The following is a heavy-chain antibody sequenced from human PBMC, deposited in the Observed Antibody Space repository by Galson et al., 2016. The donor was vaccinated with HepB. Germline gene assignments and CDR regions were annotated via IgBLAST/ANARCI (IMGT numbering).Heavy chain of an antibody. J-gene: IGHJ2*01. CDR2: INTDNGNT. CDR3: ARGRGGYFDL. V-gene: IGHV1-3*04. CDR1: GYTFTNYA. Sequence: SVKVSCKASGYTFTNYAMHWVRQAPGQRLEYMGWINTDNGNTKYSQKFQGRVTITRDTSASTAYMEMSSLRSEDTAVYYCARGRGGYFDLWGRGTLVTVSS.